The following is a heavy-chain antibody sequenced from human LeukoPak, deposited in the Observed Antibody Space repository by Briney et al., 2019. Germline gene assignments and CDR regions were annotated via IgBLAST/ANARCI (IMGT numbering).Heavy chain of an antibody. J-gene: IGHJ6*02. Sequence: PGGSLRLSCAASGFTASSNYMSWVRQAPGKGLEWVSVIYSGGSTYYADSVKGRFTISRHNSKNTLYLQMNSLRAEDTAVYYCARAGHYYGPYYYYGMDVWGQGTTVTVSS. CDR3: ARAGHYYGPYYYYGMDV. CDR2: IYSGGST. D-gene: IGHD3-10*01. CDR1: GFTASSNY. V-gene: IGHV3-53*04.